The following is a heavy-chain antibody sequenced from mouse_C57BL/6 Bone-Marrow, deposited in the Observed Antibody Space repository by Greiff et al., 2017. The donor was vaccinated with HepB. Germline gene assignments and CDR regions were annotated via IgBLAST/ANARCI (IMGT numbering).Heavy chain of an antibody. CDR3: ALLYDGYYPAWFAY. Sequence: QVTLKESGPGILQPSQTLSLTCSFSGFSLSTFGMGVGWIRQPSGKGLEWLAHIWWDDDKYYNPALKSRLTISKDTSKNQVFLKIANVDTADTATYYWALLYDGYYPAWFAYWGQGTLVTVSA. CDR1: GFSLSTFGMG. V-gene: IGHV8-8*01. D-gene: IGHD2-3*01. J-gene: IGHJ3*01. CDR2: IWWDDDK.